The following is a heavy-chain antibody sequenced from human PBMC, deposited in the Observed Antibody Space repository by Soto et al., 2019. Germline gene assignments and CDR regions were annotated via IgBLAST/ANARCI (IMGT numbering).Heavy chain of an antibody. CDR1: GFTFSSYT. D-gene: IGHD2-21*02. CDR3: TRGGGNQLGDCYDN. J-gene: IGHJ4*02. Sequence: VQLVESGGGVVQLGRSPRLSCAASGFTFSSYTMHWVRQAPGKGLEWVALIYYDGSQKYYADSVKGRFTISRDNSKKMMNLDMNSLRTEDTAVYYCTRGGGNQLGDCYDNWGQGTLVTVSS. V-gene: IGHV3-30*04. CDR2: IYYDGSQK.